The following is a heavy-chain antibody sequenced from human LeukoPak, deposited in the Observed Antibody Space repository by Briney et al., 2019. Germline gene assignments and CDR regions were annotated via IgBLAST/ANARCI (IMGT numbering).Heavy chain of an antibody. J-gene: IGHJ6*03. Sequence: SETLSLTCTVSGGSISSYYWSWIRQPAGKGLEWIGRIHTSGSTNYNPSLKSRVTMSVDTSKNQFSLKLSSVTAADTAVYYCARGSLTYYYDSSGYYYYYYYMDVWGKGTTVTISS. CDR3: ARGSLTYYYDSSGYYYYYYYMDV. V-gene: IGHV4-4*07. CDR2: IHTSGST. D-gene: IGHD3-22*01. CDR1: GGSISSYY.